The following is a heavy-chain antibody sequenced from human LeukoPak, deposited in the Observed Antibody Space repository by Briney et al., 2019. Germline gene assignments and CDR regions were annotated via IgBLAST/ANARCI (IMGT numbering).Heavy chain of an antibody. D-gene: IGHD1-26*01. CDR3: AKDFMGLSRFDS. CDR2: ISGGGGNT. J-gene: IGHJ4*02. CDR1: GFSFPTYA. V-gene: IGHV3-23*01. Sequence: GGSLRLSCSTSGFSFPTYAMTWVRQAPGKGLEWVSGISGGGGNTYYADPVKGRFTISRDNSKNTLSLQMDSLRAEDTAVYYCAKDFMGLSRFDSWGQGTLVTVSS.